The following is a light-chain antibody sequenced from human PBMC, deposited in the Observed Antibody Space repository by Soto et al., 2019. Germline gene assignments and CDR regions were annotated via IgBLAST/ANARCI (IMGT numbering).Light chain of an antibody. Sequence: VMPQSPGTLSVSLGERSTLSCRASQSVSIHLAWYQQKPGQAPRLLIYDTSTRATGIPARFSGSGSGTEFTLTISSLQSEDFAVYYCQQYSNWPPITFGQGTRLEIK. CDR3: QQYSNWPPIT. CDR2: DTS. CDR1: QSVSIH. V-gene: IGKV3-15*01. J-gene: IGKJ5*01.